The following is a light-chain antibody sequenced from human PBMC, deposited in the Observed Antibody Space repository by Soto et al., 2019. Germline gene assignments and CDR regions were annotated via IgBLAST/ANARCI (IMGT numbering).Light chain of an antibody. V-gene: IGKV1-27*01. CDR2: AAS. Sequence: DIQMTQSPSSLSASVGDRVTITCRASQGISNYLAWYQQKPGKVPKLLIYAASTLQSGVPSRFSGSGSGTDFTLIISSLQPEDVATYYCQKYNSAPSYTFGQGTKLEIK. CDR1: QGISNY. CDR3: QKYNSAPSYT. J-gene: IGKJ2*01.